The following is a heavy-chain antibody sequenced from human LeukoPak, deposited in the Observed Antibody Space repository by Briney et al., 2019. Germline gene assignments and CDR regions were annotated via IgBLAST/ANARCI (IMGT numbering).Heavy chain of an antibody. J-gene: IGHJ4*02. V-gene: IGHV1-58*02. Sequence: PSASVKVSCKASGFTFTSSAMQWVRRARGQRLEWIGWIVVGSGNTNYAQKFQERVTITRDMSTSTAYMELSSLRSEDTAVYYCAAVPITMVRGVIITGNWGQGTLVTVSS. D-gene: IGHD3-10*01. CDR3: AAVPITMVRGVIITGN. CDR1: GFTFTSSA. CDR2: IVVGSGNT.